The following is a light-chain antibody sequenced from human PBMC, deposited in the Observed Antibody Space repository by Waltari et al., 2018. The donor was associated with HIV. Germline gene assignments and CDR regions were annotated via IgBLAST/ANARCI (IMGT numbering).Light chain of an antibody. V-gene: IGKV1-NL1*01. CDR2: GAF. CDR3: QQNFGVPLT. J-gene: IGKJ4*01. CDR1: QDIRNS. Sequence: DIQMTQSPSSLSASIGDTVTIPCRASQDIRNSVSWFQQRPGEVPKLLVHGAFNLQRGVPSRFSGSGSGTDYSLSIRGLQAEDFATYFCQQNFGVPLTFGGGTRVDI.